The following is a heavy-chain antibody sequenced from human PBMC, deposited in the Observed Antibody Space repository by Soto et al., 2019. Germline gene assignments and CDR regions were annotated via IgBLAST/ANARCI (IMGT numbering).Heavy chain of an antibody. J-gene: IGHJ4*02. CDR2: IRSKANSYAT. D-gene: IGHD6-13*01. CDR1: GFTFSGSA. V-gene: IGHV3-73*02. CDR3: TRAYSSPTD. Sequence: EVQLVESGGGLVQPGGSLKLSCAASGFTFSGSAMHWVRQASVKGLEWVGRIRSKANSYATAYAASVKGRFTISRDDSKNTAYLQMNSLKTEDTAVYYCTRAYSSPTDCGQGTLVTVSS.